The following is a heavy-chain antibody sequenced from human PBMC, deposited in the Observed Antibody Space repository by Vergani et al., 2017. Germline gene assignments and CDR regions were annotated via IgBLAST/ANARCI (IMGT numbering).Heavy chain of an antibody. CDR2: IYYRGST. V-gene: IGHV4-59*01. J-gene: IGHJ3*02. CDR1: GGSISSYY. CDR3: ARGGLSYYDSSGSHRDAFDI. Sequence: QVQLQESGPGLVKPSETLSLTCTVSGGSISSYYWSWIRQPPGKGLEWIGYIYYRGSTNYNPSLKSRVTISVDTSKNQFSLKLSSVTAADTAVYYCARGGLSYYDSSGSHRDAFDIWGQGTMVTVSS. D-gene: IGHD3-22*01.